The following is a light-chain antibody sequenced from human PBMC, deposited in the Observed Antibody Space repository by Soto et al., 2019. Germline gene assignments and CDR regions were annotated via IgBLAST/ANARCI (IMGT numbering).Light chain of an antibody. CDR3: LQYNNWIPLT. V-gene: IGKV3-15*01. J-gene: IGKJ5*01. CDR2: DAS. Sequence: EIMMTQSPANISVSPGERATLSCRASQSGNSDLAWYQQKPGQAPRLLSYDASTRATGIPARSIGSVYGTEFTLTISSLQSEYFEVFYCLQYNNWIPLTFGQRTRLAI. CDR1: QSGNSD.